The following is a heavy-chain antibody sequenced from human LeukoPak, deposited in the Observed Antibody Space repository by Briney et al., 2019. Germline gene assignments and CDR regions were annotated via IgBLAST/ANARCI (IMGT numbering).Heavy chain of an antibody. CDR1: GFTFSSYA. CDR3: ARAGRGYGDYIAYYYYMDV. Sequence: PGGSLRLSCAASGFTFSSYAMHWVRQAPGKGLEWVAVISYDGSNKYYADSVKGRFTISRDNSKNTLYLQMNSLRAEDTAVYYCARAGRGYGDYIAYYYYMDVWGKGTTVTVSS. J-gene: IGHJ6*03. CDR2: ISYDGSNK. D-gene: IGHD4-17*01. V-gene: IGHV3-30*04.